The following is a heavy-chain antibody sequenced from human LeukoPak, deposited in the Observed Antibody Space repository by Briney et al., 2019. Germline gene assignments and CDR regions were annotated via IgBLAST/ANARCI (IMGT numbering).Heavy chain of an antibody. CDR1: GFTLEDYA. Sequence: GGSLRLSCAASGFTLEDYAMHWFGQAPGKGREGASGISWNSGSIGYADSVKGRFTISRDNAKNSLYLQMNSLRAEDTALYYCAKDIVGATGGFDYWGQGTLVTVSS. D-gene: IGHD1-26*01. V-gene: IGHV3-9*01. CDR2: ISWNSGSI. CDR3: AKDIVGATGGFDY. J-gene: IGHJ4*02.